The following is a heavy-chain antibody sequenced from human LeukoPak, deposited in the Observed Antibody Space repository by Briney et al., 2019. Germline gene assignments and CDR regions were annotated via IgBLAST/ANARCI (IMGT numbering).Heavy chain of an antibody. V-gene: IGHV3-11*01. CDR3: ARRRDSGSLQHFDY. CDR2: ISSSGTTI. D-gene: IGHD1-26*01. CDR1: GFTFSDYY. Sequence: TGGSLRLSCAASGFTFSDYYMSWIRQAPGKGLEWVSYISSSGTTIYYADSVKGRFTISRDNAKNSLYLQMNSLRAEDTAVYYCARRRDSGSLQHFDYWGQGTLVTVSS. J-gene: IGHJ4*02.